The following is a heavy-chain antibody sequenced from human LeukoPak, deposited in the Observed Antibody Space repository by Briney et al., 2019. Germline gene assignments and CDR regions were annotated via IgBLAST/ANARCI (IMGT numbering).Heavy chain of an antibody. CDR3: AKANDYGDLFDN. Sequence: GGSLRLSCAASGFTFSSYGMHWVRQAPGKGLEWVAVISYDGSNKYYADSVKGRFTISRDNSKNTLYLQMNSLRAEDTAVYYCAKANDYGDLFDNWGQGTLVTVSS. D-gene: IGHD4-17*01. CDR1: GFTFSSYG. CDR2: ISYDGSNK. J-gene: IGHJ4*02. V-gene: IGHV3-30*18.